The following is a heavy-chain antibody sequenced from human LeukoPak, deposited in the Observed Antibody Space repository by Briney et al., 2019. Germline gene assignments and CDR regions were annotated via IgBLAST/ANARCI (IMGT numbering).Heavy chain of an antibody. Sequence: GESLKISCKGSGYSFTSYWIGWVRQMPGKGLEWMGIIYPGDSDTRYGPSFQGQVTISADKSISTAYLQWSSLEASDTAMYYCAIPHAAAGFDYWGQGTLVTVSS. CDR3: AIPHAAAGFDY. V-gene: IGHV5-51*01. J-gene: IGHJ4*02. CDR2: IYPGDSDT. D-gene: IGHD2-2*01. CDR1: GYSFTSYW.